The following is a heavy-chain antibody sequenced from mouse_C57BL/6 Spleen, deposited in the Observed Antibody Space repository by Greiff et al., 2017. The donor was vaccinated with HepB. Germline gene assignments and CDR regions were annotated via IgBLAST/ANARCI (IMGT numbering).Heavy chain of an antibody. CDR1: GYAFSSYW. Sequence: VQLQESGAELVKPGASVKISCKASGYAFSSYWMNWVKQRPGKGLEWIGQIYPGDGDTNYNGKFKGKATLTAGKSSSTAYMQLSSLTSEDSAVYFCARSKDYSNYGDYWGQGTSVTVSS. CDR3: ARSKDYSNYGDY. V-gene: IGHV1-80*01. CDR2: IYPGDGDT. J-gene: IGHJ4*01. D-gene: IGHD2-5*01.